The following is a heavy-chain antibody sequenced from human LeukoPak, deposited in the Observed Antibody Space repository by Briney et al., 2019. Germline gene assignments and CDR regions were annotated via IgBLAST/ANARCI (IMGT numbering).Heavy chain of an antibody. V-gene: IGHV3-7*01. D-gene: IGHD2-8*01. CDR1: GFTFSNYW. CDR2: IHQHGNEK. J-gene: IGHJ4*02. Sequence: GGSLRLSCAASGFTFSNYWMSWVRQAPGKGLEWVASIHQHGNEKYFVDSVRGRFTISRDIAKNSLYLQMSSLRAEDTAVYYCATLNGPLFEYWGQGTLVTVSS. CDR3: ATLNGPLFEY.